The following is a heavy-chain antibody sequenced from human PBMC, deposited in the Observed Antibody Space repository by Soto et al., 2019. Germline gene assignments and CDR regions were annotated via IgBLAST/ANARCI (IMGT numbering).Heavy chain of an antibody. CDR3: ARDRLESVYTEYFQH. D-gene: IGHD3-22*01. J-gene: IGHJ1*01. Sequence: EVQLVESGGGLIQPGGSLRLSCAASGFTVSSNYMSWVRQAPGKGLEWVSVIYSGGSTYYADSVKGRFTISRDNYKNTLYLKMNSRRAEDTAVYYCARDRLESVYTEYFQHWGQGTLVTVSS. V-gene: IGHV3-53*01. CDR1: GFTVSSNY. CDR2: IYSGGST.